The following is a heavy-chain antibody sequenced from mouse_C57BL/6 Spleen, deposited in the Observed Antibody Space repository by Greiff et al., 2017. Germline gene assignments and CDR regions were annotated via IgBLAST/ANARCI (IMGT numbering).Heavy chain of an antibody. D-gene: IGHD1-1*01. CDR2: IYPGDGDT. CDR1: GYAFNNYC. V-gene: IGHV1-80*01. J-gene: IGHJ2*01. Sequence: QVQLQQSGAELVRPGASVKLSCTASGYAFNNYCMHWVKQRPGQGLEWIGRIYPGDGDTKYNGKFQGKATLTADKSSNTAYLHLSSLTSEDAAVYCCSRKHGRTHYFDYWGQGTTLTVSS. CDR3: SRKHGRTHYFDY.